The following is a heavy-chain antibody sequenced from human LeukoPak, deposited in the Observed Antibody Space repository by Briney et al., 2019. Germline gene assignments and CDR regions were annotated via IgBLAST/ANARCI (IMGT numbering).Heavy chain of an antibody. J-gene: IGHJ4*02. CDR2: ISYDGSNK. Sequence: GGSLRLSCAASGFTFSSYAMHWVRQAPGKGLEWVAVISYDGSNKYYADSVKGRFTISRDNSKNTLYLQMNSLRAEDTAVYYCARGPAAGRKYYFDYWGQGTLVTVSS. D-gene: IGHD6-13*01. CDR3: ARGPAAGRKYYFDY. V-gene: IGHV3-30*04. CDR1: GFTFSSYA.